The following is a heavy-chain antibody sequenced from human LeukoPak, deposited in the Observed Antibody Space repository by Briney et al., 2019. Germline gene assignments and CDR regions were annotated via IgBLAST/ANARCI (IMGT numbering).Heavy chain of an antibody. Sequence: GASVKVSCKASGYTFTSYGISWVRQAPGQGLEWMGWISAYNGNTNYAQKFQGRVTITTDGSTSTAYMELSSLRSEDTAVYYCARDTSYSPGGYWGQGTLVTVSS. CDR1: GYTFTSYG. CDR2: ISAYNGNT. J-gene: IGHJ4*02. CDR3: ARDTSYSPGGY. D-gene: IGHD1-26*01. V-gene: IGHV1-18*01.